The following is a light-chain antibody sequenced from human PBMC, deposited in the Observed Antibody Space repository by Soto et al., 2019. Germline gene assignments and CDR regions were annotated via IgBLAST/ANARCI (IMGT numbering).Light chain of an antibody. CDR1: SSDVGGYNY. V-gene: IGLV2-14*01. CDR2: EVS. J-gene: IGLJ1*01. CDR3: SSFRSGSPL. Sequence: QSALTQPASVSGSPGQSITISCTGTSSDVGGYNYVSWYQQHPGKAPKLMIYEVSNRPSGVSNRFSGSKSGNTASLTISGLPAEDEADYYCSSFRSGSPLFGTGTKLTVL.